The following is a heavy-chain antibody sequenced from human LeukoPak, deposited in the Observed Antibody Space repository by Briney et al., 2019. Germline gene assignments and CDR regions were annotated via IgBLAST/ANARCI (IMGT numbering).Heavy chain of an antibody. CDR2: IYTSGST. CDR1: GGPFSGYY. D-gene: IGHD1-26*01. V-gene: IGHV4-59*10. J-gene: IGHJ3*02. CDR3: ARVGELHNAFDI. Sequence: KPSETLSLTCAVYGGPFSGYYWSWIRQPAGKGLEWVGRIYTSGSTNYNPSLKSRVTISVDTSKNQFSLKLSSVTAADTAVYYCARVGELHNAFDIWGQGTMVTVSS.